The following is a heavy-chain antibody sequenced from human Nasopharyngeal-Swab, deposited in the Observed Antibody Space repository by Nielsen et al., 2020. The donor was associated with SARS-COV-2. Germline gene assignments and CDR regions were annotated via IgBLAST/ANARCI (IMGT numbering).Heavy chain of an antibody. CDR1: GFTYSTYA. J-gene: IGHJ4*02. CDR2: ITGSGGNT. Sequence: GESLKISCVASGFTYSTYAMSWVRQAPGKRLEWVSGITGSGGNTYYADSVEGRFPIPRDNSTETLYLQMNSLRVEDPAVYYCAKGVGYGDTGCFDEWGQGTLVTASS. V-gene: IGHV3-23*01. D-gene: IGHD4-17*01. CDR3: AKGVGYGDTGCFDE.